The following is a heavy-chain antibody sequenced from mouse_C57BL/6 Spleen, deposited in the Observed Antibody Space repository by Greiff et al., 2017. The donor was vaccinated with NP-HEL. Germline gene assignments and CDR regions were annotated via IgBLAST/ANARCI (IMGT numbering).Heavy chain of an antibody. Sequence: VQLKESGPGLVKPSQSLSLTCSVTGYSITSGYYWNWIRQFPGNKLEWMGYISYDGSNNYNPSLKNRISITRDTSKNQFFLKLNSVTTEDTATYYCARERGSPYYFDYWGQGTTLTVSS. V-gene: IGHV3-6*01. CDR1: GYSITSGYY. CDR3: ARERGSPYYFDY. CDR2: ISYDGSN. J-gene: IGHJ2*01.